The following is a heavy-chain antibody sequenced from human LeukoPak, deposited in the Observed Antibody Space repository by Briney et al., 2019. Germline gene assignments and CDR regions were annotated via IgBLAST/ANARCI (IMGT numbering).Heavy chain of an antibody. V-gene: IGHV4-4*07. Sequence: SETLSLTCTVPGGSISSYYWSCIRQSAGKGLEWIGRIYTDGSISYNPSLKSRITMSIDMSKNQFSLKLSSVTAADTAVYYCARGSTVAHDAFDIWGQGTMITVSS. CDR1: GGSISSYY. J-gene: IGHJ3*02. D-gene: IGHD4-23*01. CDR3: ARGSTVAHDAFDI. CDR2: IYTDGSI.